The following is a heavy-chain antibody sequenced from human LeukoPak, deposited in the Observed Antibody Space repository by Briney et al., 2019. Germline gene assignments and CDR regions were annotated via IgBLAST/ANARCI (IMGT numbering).Heavy chain of an antibody. J-gene: IGHJ3*02. Sequence: ASVTVSCKASGYTFTGYYMHWVRQAPGQGLEWMGWINANSGGTNYAQKFQGRVTMTRDTSISTAYLELSGLRSDDTAVYYCARGVGATARAFDIWGQGTMVTVSS. CDR1: GYTFTGYY. CDR3: ARGVGATARAFDI. V-gene: IGHV1-2*02. CDR2: INANSGGT. D-gene: IGHD1-26*01.